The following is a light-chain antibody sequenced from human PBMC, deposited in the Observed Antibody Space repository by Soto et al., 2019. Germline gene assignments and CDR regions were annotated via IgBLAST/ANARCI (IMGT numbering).Light chain of an antibody. CDR1: SSDVGGYNY. Sequence: QSALTQPASVSGSPGQSITISCTGTSSDVGGYNYVSWYQQHPGKAPKLMLYDVSNRPSGVSDRFSGSKSGNTASLTISGLQAEDEGDYYCCSYTSSSTDVFGSGTKVTVL. J-gene: IGLJ1*01. CDR3: CSYTSSSTDV. CDR2: DVS. V-gene: IGLV2-14*03.